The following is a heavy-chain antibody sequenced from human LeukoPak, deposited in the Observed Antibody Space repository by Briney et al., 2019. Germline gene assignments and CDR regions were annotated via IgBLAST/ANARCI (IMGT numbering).Heavy chain of an antibody. Sequence: SETLSLTCAVYGGSFSGYYWSWIRQPPGKGLEWIGEINHSGSTNYNPSLKSRVTISVDTSKNQFSLKLSSLTAADTAVYYCARKPRTSFPWYFDYWGQGTLVTVSS. CDR1: GGSFSGYY. CDR3: ARKPRTSFPWYFDY. CDR2: INHSGST. D-gene: IGHD3/OR15-3a*01. V-gene: IGHV4-34*01. J-gene: IGHJ4*02.